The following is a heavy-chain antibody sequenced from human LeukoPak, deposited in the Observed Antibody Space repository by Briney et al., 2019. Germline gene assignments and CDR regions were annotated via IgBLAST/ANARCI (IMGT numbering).Heavy chain of an antibody. J-gene: IGHJ5*02. CDR1: GGSINTYY. V-gene: IGHV4-59*01. CDR2: VYYRGRT. D-gene: IGHD3-10*01. CDR3: ARLGLGDEACWFDP. Sequence: SETLSLTCTVSGGSINTYYWSWIRQPPGKGLEWIGFVYYRGRTSYNPSLKSRVTISVDTSKSQFSLRLSSVTAAGTAMYYCARLGLGDEACWFDPWGQGTLVTVSS.